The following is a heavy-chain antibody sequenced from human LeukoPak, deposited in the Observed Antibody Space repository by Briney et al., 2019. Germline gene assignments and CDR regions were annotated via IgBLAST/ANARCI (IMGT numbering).Heavy chain of an antibody. CDR1: GYTFTGYY. CDR3: ARAKPYDNNGYSPELRY. D-gene: IGHD3-22*01. V-gene: IGHV1-2*02. Sequence: ASVKVSCKASGYTFTGYYMHWVRQAPGQGLEWMGWINPNSGATKYEHFQGRVTMTWDTSIDTAYMELTRLTSDDTAVYYCARAKPYDNNGYSPELRYWGQGTLVTVSS. J-gene: IGHJ4*02. CDR2: INPNSGAT.